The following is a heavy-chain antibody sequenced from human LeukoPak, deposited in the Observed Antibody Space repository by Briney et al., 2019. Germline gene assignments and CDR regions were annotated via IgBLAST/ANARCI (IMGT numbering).Heavy chain of an antibody. V-gene: IGHV3-48*01. D-gene: IGHD1-26*01. CDR1: GFTFSSYN. J-gene: IGHJ4*02. Sequence: PGGSLRLSCAASGFTFSSYNMNWVRQAPGKGLEWVSYIDSSSSTIYYAESVKGRFTISRDNAKNSLYLQMNSLRAEDTAVYYCARDGAYSGSYGDSWGQGTLVTVSS. CDR3: ARDGAYSGSYGDS. CDR2: IDSSSSTI.